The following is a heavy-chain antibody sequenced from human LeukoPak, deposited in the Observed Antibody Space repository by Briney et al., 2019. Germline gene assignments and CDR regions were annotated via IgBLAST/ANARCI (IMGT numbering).Heavy chain of an antibody. D-gene: IGHD2-8*02. J-gene: IGHJ4*02. CDR1: GFTFYDYA. CDR2: ISWNSGSI. CDR3: AKDWGTGV. Sequence: GGSLRLSCAASGFTFYDYAMHWVRHAPGKGVEWVSGISWNSGSIVYADSVKGRFTISRDNAKNSLYLQMNSLRAEDTALYYCAKDWGTGVWGQGTLVTVSS. V-gene: IGHV3-9*01.